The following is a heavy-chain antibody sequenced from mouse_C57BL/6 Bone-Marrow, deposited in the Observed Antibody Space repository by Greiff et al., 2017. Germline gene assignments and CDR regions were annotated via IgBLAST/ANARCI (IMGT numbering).Heavy chain of an antibody. Sequence: VKLQESGAELVRPGTSVKLSCKASGYTFTSYWMHWVKQRPGQGLEWIGVIDPSDSYTNYNQKFKGKATLTVDTSSSTAYMQLSSLTSEDSAVYYCAREGLYDGYYSYAMDYWGQGTSVTVSS. CDR1: GYTFTSYW. V-gene: IGHV1-59*01. CDR2: IDPSDSYT. D-gene: IGHD2-3*01. J-gene: IGHJ4*01. CDR3: AREGLYDGYYSYAMDY.